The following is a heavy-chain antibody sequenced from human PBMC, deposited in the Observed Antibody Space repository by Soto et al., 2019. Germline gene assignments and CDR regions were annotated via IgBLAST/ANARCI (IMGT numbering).Heavy chain of an antibody. D-gene: IGHD2-8*01. V-gene: IGHV4-59*08. CDR3: ARHFAPNGGYGKIAY. CDR2: IYYSGST. J-gene: IGHJ4*02. Sequence: PSETLSLTCTVSGGSISSYYWSWIRQPPGKGLEWIGYIYYSGSTNYNPSLKSRVTISVDTSKNQFSLKLSSVTAADTAVYYCARHFAPNGGYGKIAYGGRGTLVTVSS. CDR1: GGSISSYY.